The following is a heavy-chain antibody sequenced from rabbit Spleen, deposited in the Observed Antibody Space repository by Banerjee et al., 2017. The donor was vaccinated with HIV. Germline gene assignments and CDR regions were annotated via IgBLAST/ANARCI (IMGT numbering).Heavy chain of an antibody. J-gene: IGHJ4*01. V-gene: IGHV1S40*01. Sequence: QSLQESGGGLFQPGGSLALTCTASGFSFSSSYYMCWVRQAPGKGLEWIACIYAGSSGRTYYANWAKGRFTISKTSSTTVTLQMTSLTAADTATYFCARAQAGSFVANNFHYFNLWGPGTLVTVS. CDR2: IYAGSSGRT. CDR3: ARAQAGSFVANNFHYFNL. CDR1: GFSFSSSYY. D-gene: IGHD4-2*01.